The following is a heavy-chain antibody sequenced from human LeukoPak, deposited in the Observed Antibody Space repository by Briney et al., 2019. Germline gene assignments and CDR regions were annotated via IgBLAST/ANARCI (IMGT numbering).Heavy chain of an antibody. CDR1: GFTFSTYW. CDR2: IKRDGSEK. Sequence: GGSLRLSCTTSGFTFSTYWMNWVRQAPGKGLEWVANIKRDGSEKYYVDSVKGRFTISRDNAKNSLYLQKNSLRAEDTAVYYCARVPSDYGYFDYWGQGTLVTVSS. CDR3: ARVPSDYGYFDY. D-gene: IGHD4-17*01. V-gene: IGHV3-7*03. J-gene: IGHJ4*02.